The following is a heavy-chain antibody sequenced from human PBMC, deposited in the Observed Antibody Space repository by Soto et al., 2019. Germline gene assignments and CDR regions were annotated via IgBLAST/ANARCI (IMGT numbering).Heavy chain of an antibody. V-gene: IGHV6-1*01. CDR1: GDSVSRTSVA. CDR2: AYYRSKWNS. J-gene: IGHJ4*02. Sequence: QGQLHQSGPGLVKPSQTLSLTCAISGDSVSRTSVAWNWIRQSPSRGLEWLGRAYYRSKWNSDYAVSVRGRIPIHPDTSKSQFPLQLNSVTPGGTAVYYCVRGQFSAFDCWGQGTLVTVSS. CDR3: VRGQFSAFDC.